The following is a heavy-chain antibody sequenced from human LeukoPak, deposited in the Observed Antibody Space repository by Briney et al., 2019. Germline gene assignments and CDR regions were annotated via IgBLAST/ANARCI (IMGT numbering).Heavy chain of an antibody. J-gene: IGHJ4*02. CDR2: ISSSSNDI. D-gene: IGHD3-10*01. CDR3: ARGGQRFGELLFDY. CDR1: GFDFSDYS. Sequence: PGGSLRLSCAASGFDFSDYSMNWVRQTTGKGLEWVSSISSSSNDIYYADSLKGRFTISRDNAKSSVYLQMNSLGADDTAVYYCARGGQRFGELLFDYSGQGSLVTVSS. V-gene: IGHV3-21*01.